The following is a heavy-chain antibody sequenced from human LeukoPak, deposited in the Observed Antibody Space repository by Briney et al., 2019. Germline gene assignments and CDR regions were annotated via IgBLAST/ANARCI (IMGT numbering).Heavy chain of an antibody. D-gene: IGHD1/OR15-1a*01. V-gene: IGHV3-23*01. J-gene: IGHJ3*02. CDR3: AKEPRWEQLHSFDI. CDR2: IRVSDGAR. CDR1: GFAFPTYA. Sequence: GGSLRLSCVASGFAFPTYAMMWVRQIPGKGLEWVSSIRVSDGARFYADSVKGRFTMSRDNPKNTLFLQMNSLRPEDTAVYYCAKEPRWEQLHSFDIWGQGTTVTVSS.